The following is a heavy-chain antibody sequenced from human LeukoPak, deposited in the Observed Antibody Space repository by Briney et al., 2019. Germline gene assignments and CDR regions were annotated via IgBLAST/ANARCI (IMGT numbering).Heavy chain of an antibody. Sequence: SETLSLTCTVSGDSVSSYYWSWIRQPPGKGLEWIGYIYYSGSTNFNPSLRSRVTISVDTSKSQFSLKLSSVTAADTAVYYCARLTRRSGNYFDYWGQGTLVTVSS. CDR2: IYYSGST. CDR1: GDSVSSYY. J-gene: IGHJ4*02. D-gene: IGHD1-1*01. CDR3: ARLTRRSGNYFDY. V-gene: IGHV4-59*02.